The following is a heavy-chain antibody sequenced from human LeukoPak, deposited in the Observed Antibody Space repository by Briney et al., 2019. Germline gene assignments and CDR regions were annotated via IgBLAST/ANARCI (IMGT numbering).Heavy chain of an antibody. CDR3: ARGRDGYNLVDAFDI. D-gene: IGHD5-24*01. V-gene: IGHV3-21*01. Sequence: PGGSLRLSCAVSGFTFSDYHMDWVRQAPGKGLEWVSSISSSSSYIYYADSVKGRFTISRDNAKNSLYLQMNSLRAEDTAVYYCARGRDGYNLVDAFDIWGQGIMVTVSS. CDR2: ISSSSSYI. CDR1: GFTFSDYH. J-gene: IGHJ3*02.